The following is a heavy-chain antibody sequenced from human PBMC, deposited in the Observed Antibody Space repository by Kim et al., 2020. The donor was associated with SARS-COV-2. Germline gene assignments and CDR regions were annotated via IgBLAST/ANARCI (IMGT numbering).Heavy chain of an antibody. Sequence: PSVKVSCKASGYTFASFGLGWVRQAPGQGPEWMGWIAGFNGQTYYAQHLQGRVTMTADTSTSTGYLELRSLRYDETAIYYCARMGVSVYGVVTPFDSWGQGTLVTVSS. D-gene: IGHD3-3*01. CDR3: ARMGVSVYGVVTPFDS. V-gene: IGHV1-18*01. CDR1: GYTFASFG. J-gene: IGHJ4*02. CDR2: IAGFNGQT.